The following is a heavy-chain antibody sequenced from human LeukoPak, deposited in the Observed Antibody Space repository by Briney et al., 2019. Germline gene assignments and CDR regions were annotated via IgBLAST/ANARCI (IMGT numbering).Heavy chain of an antibody. D-gene: IGHD6-19*01. Sequence: GGSLRLSCAASGFTFSGSAMHWVRQASGKGLEWVGRIRSKGNFYGTAYRASVKGRFTISRDDSENTAYLQMNSLKTEDTAVYYCTRHGGSGSSDAFDIWGQGTMVTVSS. V-gene: IGHV3-73*01. J-gene: IGHJ3*02. CDR3: TRHGGSGSSDAFDI. CDR2: IRSKGNFYGT. CDR1: GFTFSGSA.